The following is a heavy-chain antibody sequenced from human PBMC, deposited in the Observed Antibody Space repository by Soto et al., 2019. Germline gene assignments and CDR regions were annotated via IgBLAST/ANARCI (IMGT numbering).Heavy chain of an antibody. V-gene: IGHV3-21*01. CDR1: GGTFSSYS. CDR2: IISSSSYI. J-gene: IGHJ4*02. Sequence: WGTLRLSCAASGGTFSSYSRNWIRQPPGKGLEWVSYIISSSSYIYYADSVKGRFTTSRDNAKNSRYLQMNSLRAEDTAVYYCARDSHCTNGVCTIDYGGQGTLVTVPT. CDR3: ARDSHCTNGVCTIDY. D-gene: IGHD2-8*01.